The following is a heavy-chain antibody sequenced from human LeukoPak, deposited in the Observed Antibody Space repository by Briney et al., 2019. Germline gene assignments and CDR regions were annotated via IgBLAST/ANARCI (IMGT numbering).Heavy chain of an antibody. D-gene: IGHD3-10*01. Sequence: PSETLSLTCTVSGGSISSYYWSWLRQPPGKGLEWIGYIYYSGSTNYNPSLKSRVTISVDTSKNQFSLKLSSVTAADTAVYYCARVGSGSYYEGLDYWGQGTLVTVSS. CDR2: IYYSGST. CDR1: GGSISSYY. J-gene: IGHJ4*02. CDR3: ARVGSGSYYEGLDY. V-gene: IGHV4-59*01.